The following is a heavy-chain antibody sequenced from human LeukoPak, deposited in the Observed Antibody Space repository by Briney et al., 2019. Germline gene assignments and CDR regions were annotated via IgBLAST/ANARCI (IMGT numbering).Heavy chain of an antibody. V-gene: IGHV4-59*01. CDR1: GVSISSYH. CDR3: ARKDGDG. CDR2: IYNSGST. Sequence: LETLSLTCTVSGVSISSYHWTWLRQPPGEGLEWIGHIYNSGSTNYNPSLRGRVTISLDTSKNQVSLKLSSVTAADTAMYYCARKDGDGWGQGTLVTVSS. J-gene: IGHJ4*02. D-gene: IGHD5-24*01.